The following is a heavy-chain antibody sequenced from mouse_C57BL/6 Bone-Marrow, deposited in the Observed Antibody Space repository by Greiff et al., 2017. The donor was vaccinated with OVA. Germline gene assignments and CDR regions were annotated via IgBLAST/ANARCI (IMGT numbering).Heavy chain of an antibody. D-gene: IGHD3-1*01. J-gene: IGHJ4*01. CDR1: GYAFSSSW. CDR2: IYPGDGDT. V-gene: IGHV1-82*01. CDR3: ARRAQLSGAMDY. Sequence: QVQLKQSGPELVKPGASVKISCKASGYAFSSSWMNWVKQRPGKGLEWIGRIYPGDGDTNYNGKFKGKATLTADKSSSTAYMQLSSLTSEDSAVYFCARRAQLSGAMDYWGQGTSVTVSS.